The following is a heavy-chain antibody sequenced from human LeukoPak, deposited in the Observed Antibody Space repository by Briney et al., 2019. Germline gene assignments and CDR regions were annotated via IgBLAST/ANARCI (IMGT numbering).Heavy chain of an antibody. CDR3: ARNYGDYLFDY. V-gene: IGHV4-61*02. CDR2: IYTSGST. Sequence: SETLSLTCTVSGGSISSGSYYWSWIRQPAGKGLEWIGRIYTSGSTNYNPSLKSRVTISVDTSKNQFSLKLSSVTAADTAVYYCARNYGDYLFDYWGQGTLVTVSS. D-gene: IGHD4-17*01. CDR1: GGSISSGSYY. J-gene: IGHJ4*02.